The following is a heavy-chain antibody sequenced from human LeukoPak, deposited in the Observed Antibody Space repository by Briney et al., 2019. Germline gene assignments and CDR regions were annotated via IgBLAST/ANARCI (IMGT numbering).Heavy chain of an antibody. V-gene: IGHV4-59*07. D-gene: IGHD6-6*01. CDR1: GDPIKLYH. Sequence: SVTLSLTCSVSGDPIKLYHWNWLRRSRGKGLEWIGYFSNSGSTDHNPSLKGRVSISGDTSKNQFSLRLSSVTAADTAFYYCARTYSTSLVFDYWGQGILVTVSS. J-gene: IGHJ4*02. CDR3: ARTYSTSLVFDY. CDR2: FSNSGST.